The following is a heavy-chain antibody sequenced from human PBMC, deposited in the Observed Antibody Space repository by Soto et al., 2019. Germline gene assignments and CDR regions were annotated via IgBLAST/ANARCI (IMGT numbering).Heavy chain of an antibody. CDR1: GYTFTGYH. Sequence: QVRLVQSGAEMKKPGASVKVSCRTSGYTFTGYHIHWVRQAPGQGLEWMGWINPHIGGTNYAQEFRGRVTMTRDTSISTAYMEVNSLRSDDTAVYYCARGCSGGTCFLFDIWGQGTLVTVTS. D-gene: IGHD2-15*01. CDR3: ARGCSGGTCFLFDI. J-gene: IGHJ5*02. CDR2: INPHIGGT. V-gene: IGHV1-2*02.